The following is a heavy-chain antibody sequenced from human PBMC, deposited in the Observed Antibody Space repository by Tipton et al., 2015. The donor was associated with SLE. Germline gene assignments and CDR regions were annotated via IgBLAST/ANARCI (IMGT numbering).Heavy chain of an antibody. Sequence: TLSLTCSVSGGSISSDFWSWIRQPPGKGLQLIGYMFNGGSTNFNPSLKSRVTISVDTSKNQFSLKLTSVTAADTAVYFCARLQFIFGGMDVWGKGTTVTVSS. CDR1: GGSISSDF. J-gene: IGHJ6*04. V-gene: IGHV4-59*12. CDR2: MFNGGST. CDR3: ARLQFIFGGMDV. D-gene: IGHD3-3*01.